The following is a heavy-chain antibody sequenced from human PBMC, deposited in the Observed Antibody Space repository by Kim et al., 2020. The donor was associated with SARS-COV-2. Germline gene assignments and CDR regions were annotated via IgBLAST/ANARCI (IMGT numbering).Heavy chain of an antibody. V-gene: IGHV3-33*01. CDR2: IWYDGSNK. J-gene: IGHJ3*02. D-gene: IGHD6-6*01. Sequence: GGSLRLSCAASGFTFSSYGMHWVRQAPGKGLEWVAVIWYDGSNKYYADSVKGRFTISRDNSKNTLYLQMNSLRAEDTAVYYCAREFYIGDSSSSGVSDAFDIWGQGTMVTVSS. CDR1: GFTFSSYG. CDR3: AREFYIGDSSSSGVSDAFDI.